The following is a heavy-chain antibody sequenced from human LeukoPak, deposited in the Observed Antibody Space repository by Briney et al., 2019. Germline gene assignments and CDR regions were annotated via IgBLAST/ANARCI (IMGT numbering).Heavy chain of an antibody. CDR1: GGSISSSSYY. V-gene: IGHV4-39*02. D-gene: IGHD3-22*01. J-gene: IGHJ3*02. Sequence: PSETLSLTCTVSGGSISSSSYYWGWIRQPPGTGLEWIGRIYYSGSTYYNPYLKSRVTISVDTSKNQFSLKLSSVTAADTAVYYCAREGYYYDSSGYYFPFDIWGQGTMVTVSS. CDR2: IYYSGST. CDR3: AREGYYYDSSGYYFPFDI.